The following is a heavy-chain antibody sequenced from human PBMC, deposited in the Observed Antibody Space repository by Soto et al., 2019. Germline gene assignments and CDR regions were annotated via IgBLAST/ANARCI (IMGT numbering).Heavy chain of an antibody. CDR3: AREFYSSSWSSYYGMDV. J-gene: IGHJ6*02. CDR2: ISSSGSTI. CDR1: GFTFSSYE. Sequence: RRLSCAASGFTFSSYEMNWVRQAPGKGLEWVSYISSSGSTIYYADSVKGRFTISRDNAKNSLYLQMNSLRAEDTAVYYCAREFYSSSWSSYYGMDVWGQGTTVTVSS. D-gene: IGHD6-13*01. V-gene: IGHV3-48*03.